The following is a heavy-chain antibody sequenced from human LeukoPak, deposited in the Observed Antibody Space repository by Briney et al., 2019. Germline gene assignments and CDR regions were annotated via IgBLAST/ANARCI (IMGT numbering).Heavy chain of an antibody. J-gene: IGHJ3*01. CDR3: GKEFPQNYDSSGFGAFDV. Sequence: PGGSLRLSCSASGFTFSFYAMGCVRQAPGKGLEYVSAISSNGGSTYYADSVKGRFTISRDNSKNTLYLQMSSLRADDTAVYYCGKEFPQNYDSSGFGAFDVWGQGTIVTVSS. CDR1: GFTFSFYA. CDR2: ISSNGGST. D-gene: IGHD3-22*01. V-gene: IGHV3-64D*09.